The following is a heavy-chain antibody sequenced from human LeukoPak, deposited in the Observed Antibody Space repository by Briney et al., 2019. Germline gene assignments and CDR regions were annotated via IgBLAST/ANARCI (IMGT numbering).Heavy chain of an antibody. CDR2: IYSGGDT. J-gene: IGHJ4*02. D-gene: IGHD6-19*01. CDR3: AKERSLEIAVAGTIFDY. CDR1: GFTVSSNY. V-gene: IGHV3-66*01. Sequence: PGGSLRLSCAASGFTVSSNYMGWVRQAPGKGLKWVSVIYSGGDTYYADSVKGRFTISRDNSKNMIYLEMSSLKAEDTAVYYCAKERSLEIAVAGTIFDYWGQGTLVTVSS.